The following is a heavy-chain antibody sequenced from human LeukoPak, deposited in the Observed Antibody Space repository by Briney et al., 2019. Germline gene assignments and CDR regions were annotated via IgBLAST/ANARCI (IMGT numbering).Heavy chain of an antibody. V-gene: IGHV3-48*01. CDR2: ISSSSTI. Sequence: GGSLRLSCAASGFSFSAYSMNWVRQAPGKGLEWISYISSSSTIYYADSVKGRFTISRDNAKNSLYLQMNSLRAEDTAVYYCARASRYYFDYWGQGTLVTVSS. CDR1: GFSFSAYS. J-gene: IGHJ4*02. CDR3: ARASRYYFDY.